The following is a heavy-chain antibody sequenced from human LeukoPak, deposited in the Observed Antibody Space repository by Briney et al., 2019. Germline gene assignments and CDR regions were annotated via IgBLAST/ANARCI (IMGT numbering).Heavy chain of an antibody. V-gene: IGHV3-23*01. CDR3: ANYDSSGRGYFDY. Sequence: GGSLRLSCAASGFTFSSYAMSWVRQAPGKGLEWVSAISGSGGSTYYADSVKGRFTISRDNSKNTLYLQMNSLRAEDTAVYYCANYDSSGRGYFDYWGQGTLVTVSS. J-gene: IGHJ4*02. CDR2: ISGSGGST. CDR1: GFTFSSYA. D-gene: IGHD3-22*01.